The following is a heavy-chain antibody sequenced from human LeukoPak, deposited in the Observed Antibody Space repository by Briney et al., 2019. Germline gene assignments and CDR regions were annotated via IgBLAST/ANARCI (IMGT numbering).Heavy chain of an antibody. CDR1: GGTFSSYA. D-gene: IGHD4-11*01. J-gene: IGHJ6*03. Sequence: SVKVSCKASGGTFSSYAISWVRQAPGQGLEWMGGIIPIFGTANYAQEFQGRVTITTDESTSTAYMELSSLRSEGTAVYYCARSGTVTKYGYYYYYMDVWGKGTTVTVSS. V-gene: IGHV1-69*05. CDR3: ARSGTVTKYGYYYYYMDV. CDR2: IIPIFGTA.